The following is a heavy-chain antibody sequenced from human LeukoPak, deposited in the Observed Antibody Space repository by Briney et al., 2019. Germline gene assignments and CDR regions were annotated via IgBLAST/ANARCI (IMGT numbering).Heavy chain of an antibody. D-gene: IGHD6-13*01. V-gene: IGHV4-4*07. J-gene: IGHJ6*03. CDR1: GGSISSYY. CDR3: ARVRSAAGYHYYYMDV. CDR2: IYTSGST. Sequence: PSETLSLTCTVSGGSISSYYWSWIRQPAGKGLEWIGRIYTSGSTNYNPSLKSRVTMSVDTSKNQFSLKLSSVTAADTAVYYCARVRSAAGYHYYYMDVWGKGPRSPSP.